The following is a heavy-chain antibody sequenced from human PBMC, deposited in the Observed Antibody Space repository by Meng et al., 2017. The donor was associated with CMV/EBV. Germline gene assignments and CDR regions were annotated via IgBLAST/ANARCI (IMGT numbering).Heavy chain of an antibody. V-gene: IGHV5-51*01. CDR1: GYSFTSYW. CDR3: ARRYNWNHPFDY. CDR2: IYPGDSDT. J-gene: IGHJ4*02. D-gene: IGHD1-14*01. Sequence: KVSCKGSGYSFTSYWIGWVRQRPGKGLEWMGIIYPGDSDTRYSPSFQGQVTISADKSISTAYLQWSSLKASDTAMYYCARRYNWNHPFDYWGQGTLVTVSS.